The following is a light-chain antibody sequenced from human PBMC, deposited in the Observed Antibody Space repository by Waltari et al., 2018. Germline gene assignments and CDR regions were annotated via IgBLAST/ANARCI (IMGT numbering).Light chain of an antibody. CDR1: QRVSSN. CDR2: GAS. V-gene: IGKV3-15*01. Sequence: EIVMPQSPATLSVSPGERATLSCRASQRVSSNLAWYQQKPGQAPRLLIYGASTRATGIPARFSGSGSGTEFTLTISSLQSEDFAVYYCQQYNNWPRGTFGQGTRLEIK. CDR3: QQYNNWPRGT. J-gene: IGKJ5*01.